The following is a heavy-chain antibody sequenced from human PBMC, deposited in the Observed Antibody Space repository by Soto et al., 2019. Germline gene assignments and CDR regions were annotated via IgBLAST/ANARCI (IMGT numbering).Heavy chain of an antibody. CDR2: ISYDGSNK. Sequence: PGGSLRLSCAASGFTFSSYGMHWVRQAPGKGLEWVAVISYDGSNKYYADSVKGRFTISRDNSKNTLYLQMNSLRAEDTAVYYCAIGWWFDYWGQGTLVTVSS. J-gene: IGHJ4*02. D-gene: IGHD6-19*01. V-gene: IGHV3-30*03. CDR3: AIGWWFDY. CDR1: GFTFSSYG.